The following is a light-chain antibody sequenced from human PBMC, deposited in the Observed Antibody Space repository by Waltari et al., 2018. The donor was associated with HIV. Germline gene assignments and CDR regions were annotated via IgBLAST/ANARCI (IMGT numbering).Light chain of an antibody. CDR2: GVN. CDR3: SAYGGMSSFVI. Sequence: QPVLHPPHPVSGPPGQRLTIPCHTPTSAIRGLNYFSWYQQLPGTAPKLISDGVNRRASGVPDRFSGSKFGNTASLTISRLRIEDEGIYHCSAYGGMSSFVIFGGGTTLTVL. V-gene: IGLV2-11*01. CDR1: TSAIRGLNY. J-gene: IGLJ2*01.